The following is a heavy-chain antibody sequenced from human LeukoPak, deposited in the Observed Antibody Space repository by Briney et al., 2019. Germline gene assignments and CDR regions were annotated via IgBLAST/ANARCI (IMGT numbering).Heavy chain of an antibody. V-gene: IGHV4-59*08. CDR2: IYYSGST. CDR3: ARRSVEMATKGGNWFDP. Sequence: SETLSLTCTVSGGSISSYYWSWIRQPPGKGLEWIGYIYYSGSTNYNPSLKSRVTISVDTSKNQFSPKLSSVTAADTAVYYCARRSVEMATKGGNWFDPWGQGTLVTVSS. D-gene: IGHD5-24*01. CDR1: GGSISSYY. J-gene: IGHJ5*02.